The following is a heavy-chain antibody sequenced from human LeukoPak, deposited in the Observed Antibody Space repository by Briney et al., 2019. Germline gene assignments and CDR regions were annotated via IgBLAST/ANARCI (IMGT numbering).Heavy chain of an antibody. CDR2: IIPLKGTS. D-gene: IGHD3-9*01. CDR1: GGTLSDHV. V-gene: IGHV1-69*13. J-gene: IGHJ4*02. CDR3: ATYDVLTGFEY. Sequence: ASVKVSCKASGGTLSDHVISWVRQAPGHGLEWMGGIIPLKGTSKLTQKLQDRATISADESTNTVYMEVRSQRSEDTALYYCATYDVLTGFEYWGQGTLVIVSS.